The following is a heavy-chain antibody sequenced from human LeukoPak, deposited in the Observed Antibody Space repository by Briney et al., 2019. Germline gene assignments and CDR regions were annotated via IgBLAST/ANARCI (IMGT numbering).Heavy chain of an antibody. D-gene: IGHD6-13*01. V-gene: IGHV1-46*01. Sequence: GESLKISCKASGYTFTSYYMHWVRQAPGQGLEWMGIINPSGGSTSYAQKFQGRVTMTRDMSTSTVYMELSSLRPEDTAVYYCAKDRYSIWYLTIDHWGQGTLVTVSS. CDR1: GYTFTSYY. J-gene: IGHJ4*02. CDR2: INPSGGST. CDR3: AKDRYSIWYLTIDH.